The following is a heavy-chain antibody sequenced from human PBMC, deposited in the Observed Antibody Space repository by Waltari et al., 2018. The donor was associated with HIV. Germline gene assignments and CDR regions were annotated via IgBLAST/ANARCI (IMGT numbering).Heavy chain of an antibody. CDR1: GFLFDDHA. J-gene: IGHJ3*02. CDR3: ANSDGYYGGGGGAFDS. D-gene: IGHD2-21*01. V-gene: IGHV3-9*01. Sequence: ELRLVESGGGLVQPGRSLRLSCVASGFLFDDHAMHWGRQAPGEGLEWGSGIRREGATKGYADSVKGRVTISRDSGQNSLYLQMNSLRPEDTALYFCANSDGYYGGGGGAFDSWSRGTTVAVSS. CDR2: IRREGATK.